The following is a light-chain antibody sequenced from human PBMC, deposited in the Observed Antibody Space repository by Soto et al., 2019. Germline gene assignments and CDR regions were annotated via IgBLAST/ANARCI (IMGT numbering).Light chain of an antibody. CDR3: QEADIFPLT. Sequence: DVQLTQHKNSLSACVADRVAITCLASQGISGRLAWYQQKPGKAPNILIYAASNLQTGVPSRFSGSGSVTDFTLTITCLQPEDFTTDYSQEADIFPLTSGQGTRLEIK. J-gene: IGKJ5*01. CDR1: QGISGR. V-gene: IGKV1D-12*01. CDR2: AAS.